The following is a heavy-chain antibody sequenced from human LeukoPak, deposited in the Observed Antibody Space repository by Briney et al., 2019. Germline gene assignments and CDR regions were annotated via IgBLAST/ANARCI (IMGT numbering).Heavy chain of an antibody. V-gene: IGHV3-23*01. J-gene: IGHJ5*02. D-gene: IGHD2-8*02. Sequence: GGSLRLSCAASGFTFSSYAMSWVRQAPGKGLEWVSAISGSGGSTYYADSVKGRFTISRDNSKNTLYLQMNSLRAEDTAVYYCAKGVSSVVYALNWFDPWGQGTLVTVSS. CDR1: GFTFSSYA. CDR3: AKGVSSVVYALNWFDP. CDR2: ISGSGGST.